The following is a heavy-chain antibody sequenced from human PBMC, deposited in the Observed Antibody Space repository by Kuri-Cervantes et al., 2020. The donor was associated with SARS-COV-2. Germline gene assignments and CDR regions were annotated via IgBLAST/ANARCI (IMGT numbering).Heavy chain of an antibody. D-gene: IGHD2-15*01. CDR1: GFTFSSYA. CDR3: ARAVIYCSGGSCYFGGVPPDY. CDR2: ISSNGGST. Sequence: GGSLRLSCAASGFTFSSYAMHWVRQAPGKGLEYVSAISSNGGSTYYANSVKGRFTISRDNSKNTLYLQMGSLRAEDMAVYYCARAVIYCSGGSCYFGGVPPDYWGQGNLVTVSS. J-gene: IGHJ4*02. V-gene: IGHV3-64*01.